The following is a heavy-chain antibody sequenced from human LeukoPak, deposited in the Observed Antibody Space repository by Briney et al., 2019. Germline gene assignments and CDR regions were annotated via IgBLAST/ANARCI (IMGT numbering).Heavy chain of an antibody. J-gene: IGHJ6*02. CDR1: GFTFSSYG. CDR3: AREEAYSGSYYYYYGMDV. D-gene: IGHD1-26*01. CDR2: IWYDGSNK. V-gene: IGHV3-33*01. Sequence: SLRLSCAASGFTFSSYGMHWVRQAPGKGLEWVAVIWYDGSNKYYADSVKGRFTISRDNSKNTLYLQMNSLRAEDTAVYYCAREEAYSGSYYYYYGMDVWGQGTTVTVSS.